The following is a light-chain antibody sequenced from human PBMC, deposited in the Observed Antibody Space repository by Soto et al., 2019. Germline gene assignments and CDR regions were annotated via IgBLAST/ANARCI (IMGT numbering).Light chain of an antibody. CDR2: GAF. J-gene: IGKJ1*01. Sequence: EVVMTQSPATLSVSPGERATLSCRASQSVGSKLAWYQQKPGQAPRLLIYGAFTRATDIPDRFSGRGSGTDFTLTISRLEPEDFAVYYCQDYGTSAPWTFGQGTKVEIK. CDR1: QSVGSK. V-gene: IGKV3-20*01. CDR3: QDYGTSAPWT.